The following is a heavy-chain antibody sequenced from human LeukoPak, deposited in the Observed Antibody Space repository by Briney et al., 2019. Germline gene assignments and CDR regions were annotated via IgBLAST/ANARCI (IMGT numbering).Heavy chain of an antibody. CDR1: GGPFSGYH. D-gene: IGHD3-3*01. J-gene: IGHJ4*02. CDR3: ASTRFRYYLDH. V-gene: IGHV4-34*01. CDR2: INHNGST. Sequence: SETLSLTCAVYGGPFSGYHWSWIRQPPGKGLEWLGEINHNGSTNYNPSLKSRVTISVDTSKNQFSLKLSSVTAADTAVYYCASTRFRYYLDHWGQGTLVTVSS.